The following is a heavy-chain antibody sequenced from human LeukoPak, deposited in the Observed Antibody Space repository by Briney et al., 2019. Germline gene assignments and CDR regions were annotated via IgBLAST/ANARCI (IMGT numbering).Heavy chain of an antibody. CDR3: ARDYSIPFDY. CDR1: GFTFSSYA. J-gene: IGHJ4*02. Sequence: GGSLRLSCAASGFTFSSYAMHWVRQAPGKGLEWVAVISYDGSNKYYADSVKGRFTISRDNSKNTLYLQMNSLRAEDTAVYYCARDYSIPFDYWGQGTLVTVSS. CDR2: ISYDGSNK. D-gene: IGHD3-3*02. V-gene: IGHV3-30*01.